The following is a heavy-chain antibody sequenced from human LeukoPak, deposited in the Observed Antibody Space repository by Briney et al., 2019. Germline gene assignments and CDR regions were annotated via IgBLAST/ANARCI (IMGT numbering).Heavy chain of an antibody. CDR3: AREGYDYVWGSYRPTAVYYFDY. J-gene: IGHJ4*02. V-gene: IGHV3-23*01. Sequence: PGGSLRLSCAASGFTFSSYAMSWVRQAPGKGLEWVSDISGSGISTYYADSVKGRFTISRDNAKNSLYLQMNSLRAEDTAVYYCAREGYDYVWGSYRPTAVYYFDYWGQGTLVTVSS. CDR1: GFTFSSYA. D-gene: IGHD3-16*02. CDR2: ISGSGIST.